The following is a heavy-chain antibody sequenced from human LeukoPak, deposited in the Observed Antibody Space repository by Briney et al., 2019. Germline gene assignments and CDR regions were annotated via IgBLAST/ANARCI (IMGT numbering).Heavy chain of an antibody. Sequence: GGSLRLSCAASGFTFSDYSMSWIRQAPGRGLEWISYINNNGSAIYYADSVKGRFTISRDNSKNTLYLQMNSLRAEDTAVYYCARETISLEYDFWSGYYTGHFDYWGQGTLVTVSS. D-gene: IGHD3-3*01. CDR3: ARETISLEYDFWSGYYTGHFDY. V-gene: IGHV3-11*04. CDR1: GFTFSDYS. J-gene: IGHJ4*02. CDR2: INNNGSAI.